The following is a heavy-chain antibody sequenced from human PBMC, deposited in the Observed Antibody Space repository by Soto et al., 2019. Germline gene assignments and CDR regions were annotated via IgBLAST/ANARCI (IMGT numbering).Heavy chain of an antibody. Sequence: GGSLRLSCEASGFTFSNYWMHWVRQAPGKGLVWVSRINSDGSGTTYADSVKGRFTISRDNAKNTLYLQMNSLRAEDTAVYYCARDSYDYLWGSKGHWLDRWGQGTLVTVSS. CDR2: INSDGSGT. V-gene: IGHV3-74*01. J-gene: IGHJ5*02. D-gene: IGHD3-16*01. CDR3: ARDSYDYLWGSKGHWLDR. CDR1: GFTFSNYW.